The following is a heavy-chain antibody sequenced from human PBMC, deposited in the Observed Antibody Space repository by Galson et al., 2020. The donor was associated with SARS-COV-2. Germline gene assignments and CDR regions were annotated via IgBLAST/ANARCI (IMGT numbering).Heavy chain of an antibody. J-gene: IGHJ5*02. CDR3: ARGFDYYDSSGHLYYNWFDA. V-gene: IGHV1-69*13. CDR1: GGTFSSYA. CDR2: IIPIFGTA. Sequence: SVKVSCKASGGTFSSYAISWVRQAPGQGLEWMGGIIPIFGTANYAQKFQGRVTITADESTSTAYMELSSLRSEDTAVYYCARGFDYYDSSGHLYYNWFDAWGQGSLVTVSS. D-gene: IGHD3-22*01.